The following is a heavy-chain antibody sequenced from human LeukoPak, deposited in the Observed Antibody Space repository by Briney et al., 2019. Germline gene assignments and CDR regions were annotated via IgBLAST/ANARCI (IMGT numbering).Heavy chain of an antibody. Sequence: GGSLRLSCAASGFTFSSYAMHGVRQAPGKGLEWVAVIAYDGSNKYYADSLKGPFTISRDNSKHTLYMQMNSLRAEDTAVYYCARDDAFDIWGQGTMVTVSS. J-gene: IGHJ3*02. V-gene: IGHV3-30-3*01. CDR2: IAYDGSNK. CDR1: GFTFSSYA. CDR3: ARDDAFDI.